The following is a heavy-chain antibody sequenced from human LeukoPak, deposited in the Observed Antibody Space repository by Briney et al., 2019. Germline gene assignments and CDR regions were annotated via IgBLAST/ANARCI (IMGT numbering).Heavy chain of an antibody. CDR2: IYYSGST. J-gene: IGHJ4*02. CDR3: ARGPHCGLGMGEDFDY. D-gene: IGHD3-16*01. Sequence: PSETLSLTCTVSGGSISSYYWSWIRQPPGKGLEWIGYIYYSGSTNYNPSLKSRVTISVDTSKNQFSLKLSSVTAADTAVYYCARGPHCGLGMGEDFDYWGQGTLVTVSS. CDR1: GGSISSYY. V-gene: IGHV4-59*08.